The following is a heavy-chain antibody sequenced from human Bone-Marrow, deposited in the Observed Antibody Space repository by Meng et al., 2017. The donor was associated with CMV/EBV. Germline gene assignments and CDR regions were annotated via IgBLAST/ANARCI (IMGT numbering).Heavy chain of an antibody. V-gene: IGHV1-69*05. D-gene: IGHD6-6*01. CDR3: ASVSSIAARPFDY. CDR1: GGTFSSYT. J-gene: IGHJ4*02. Sequence: SVKVSCKASGGTFSSYTISWVRQAPGQGLEWMGGIIPIFGTANYAQKFQGRVTMTRDTSTSTVYMELSSLRSEDTAVYYCASVSSIAARPFDYWGQGTLVTVSS. CDR2: IIPIFGTA.